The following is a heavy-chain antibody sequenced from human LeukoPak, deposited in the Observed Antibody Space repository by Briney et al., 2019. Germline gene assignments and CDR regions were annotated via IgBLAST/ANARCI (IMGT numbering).Heavy chain of an antibody. CDR2: TYYRSKWST. Sequence: SQTLSLTCAISGDSVSSNSAAWNWIRQTPSRGLEWLGRTYYRSKWSTYYAVSVKSRISINRDTSKNQISLQLNSVTPEDTAVYYCARSTGPIDYWGQGTLVTVSS. CDR1: GDSVSSNSAA. J-gene: IGHJ4*02. D-gene: IGHD1-1*01. CDR3: ARSTGPIDY. V-gene: IGHV6-1*01.